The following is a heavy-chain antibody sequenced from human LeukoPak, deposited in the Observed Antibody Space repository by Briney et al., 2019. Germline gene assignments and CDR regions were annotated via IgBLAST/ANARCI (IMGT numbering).Heavy chain of an antibody. CDR2: IWYDGSNK. CDR1: GFTFSSYG. CDR3: ARYKLYHGAFDI. J-gene: IGHJ3*02. Sequence: PGGSLRLSCAASGFTFSSYGMHWVRQAPGKGLEWVAVIWYDGSNKYYADSVKGRFTISRDNAKNSLDLQMNSLRVEDTAVYYCARYKLYHGAFDIWGQGTMVTVSS. V-gene: IGHV3-33*03. D-gene: IGHD2-2*01.